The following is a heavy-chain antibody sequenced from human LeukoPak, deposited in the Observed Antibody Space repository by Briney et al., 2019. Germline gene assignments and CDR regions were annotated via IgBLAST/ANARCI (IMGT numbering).Heavy chain of an antibody. Sequence: GGSLRLSCAASGFTFSSYAMSWVRQAPGKGLEWVSAISGSGGSTYYADSVKGRFTISRDNSKNTLYLQMNSLRAEDTAVYYCAGDFGCSGGSCYSALGYWGQGTLVTVSS. V-gene: IGHV3-23*01. CDR3: AGDFGCSGGSCYSALGY. CDR1: GFTFSSYA. D-gene: IGHD2-15*01. CDR2: ISGSGGST. J-gene: IGHJ4*02.